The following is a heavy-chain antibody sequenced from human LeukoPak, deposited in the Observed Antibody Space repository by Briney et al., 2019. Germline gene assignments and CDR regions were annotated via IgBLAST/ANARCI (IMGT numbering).Heavy chain of an antibody. V-gene: IGHV1-2*02. Sequence: ASVKVSCKASGYTFTGYSVDWVRQAPGQGLEWMGSINPNTGGTNYAQKFQGRVTMTRDTSISAAYMELRGLRSDDTAVYYCARDGPLTTDFDYWGQGTLVTVSS. CDR3: ARDGPLTTDFDY. CDR2: INPNTGGT. CDR1: GYTFTGYS. J-gene: IGHJ4*02. D-gene: IGHD4/OR15-4a*01.